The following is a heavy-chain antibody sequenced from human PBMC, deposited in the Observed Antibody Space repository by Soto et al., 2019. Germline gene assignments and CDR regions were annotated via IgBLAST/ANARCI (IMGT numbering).Heavy chain of an antibody. J-gene: IGHJ4*02. V-gene: IGHV1-46*01. CDR2: INPSSGST. D-gene: IGHD6-13*01. Sequence: QVQLVQSGAEVKNPGASVKVSCKVSGYTFTNYYIHWVRQAPGHGLEWMAIINPSSGSTNYAHNFQGRVTLARDTFTNTVYMELSSLRSEDTAIYYCARGLAAGDYWGQGTLVTVSS. CDR3: ARGLAAGDY. CDR1: GYTFTNYY.